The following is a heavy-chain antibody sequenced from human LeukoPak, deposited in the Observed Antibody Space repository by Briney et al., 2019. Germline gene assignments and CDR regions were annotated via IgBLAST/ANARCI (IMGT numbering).Heavy chain of an antibody. CDR2: IIPIFGTA. V-gene: IGHV1-69*13. J-gene: IGHJ6*03. CDR3: AREKGGSSPLYYYYYMDV. D-gene: IGHD6-13*01. CDR1: GGTFSSCA. Sequence: SVKVSCKASGGTFSSCAISWVRQAPGQGLEWMGGIIPIFGTANYAQKFQGRVTITADESTSTAYMELSSLRSEDTAVYYCAREKGGSSPLYYYYYMDVWGKGTTVTVSS.